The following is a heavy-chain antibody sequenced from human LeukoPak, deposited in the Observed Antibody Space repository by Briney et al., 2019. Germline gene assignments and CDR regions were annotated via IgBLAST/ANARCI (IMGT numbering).Heavy chain of an antibody. CDR1: GYTLTELS. CDR3: ARGYGSGSYYNRYYFDY. V-gene: IGHV1-46*01. CDR2: ISPSGGST. J-gene: IGHJ4*02. Sequence: ASVKVSCKVSGYTLTELSMHWVRQAPGKGLEWMGIISPSGGSTSYAQKFQGRVTMTRDTSTSTVYMELSSLRSEDTAVYYCARGYGSGSYYNRYYFDYWGQGTLVTVSS. D-gene: IGHD3-10*01.